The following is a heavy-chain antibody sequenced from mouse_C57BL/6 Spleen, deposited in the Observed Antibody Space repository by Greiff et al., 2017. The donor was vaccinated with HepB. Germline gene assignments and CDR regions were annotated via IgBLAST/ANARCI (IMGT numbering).Heavy chain of an antibody. Sequence: VQLQQPGAELVRPGTSVKLSCKASGYTFTSYWMHWVKQRPGQGLEWIGVIDPSDSYTNYNQKFKGKATLTVDTSSSTAYMQLSSLTSEDSAVYYCARQGYDKAMDYWGQGTSVTVSS. D-gene: IGHD2-3*01. CDR3: ARQGYDKAMDY. CDR2: IDPSDSYT. J-gene: IGHJ4*01. V-gene: IGHV1-59*01. CDR1: GYTFTSYW.